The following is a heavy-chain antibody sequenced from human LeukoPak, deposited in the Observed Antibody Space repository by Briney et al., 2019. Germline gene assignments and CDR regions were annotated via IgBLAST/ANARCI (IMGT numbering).Heavy chain of an antibody. CDR3: ARDFYDSSGYPEY. V-gene: IGHV4-4*02. Sequence: PSETLSLTCAVSGGSISSSNWWSWVRQPPGKGLEWIGEIYHSGSTNYNPSLKSRVTISVDRSKNQFSLKLSSVTAADTAVYYCARDFYDSSGYPEYWGQGTLVTVSS. CDR1: GGSISSSNW. D-gene: IGHD3-22*01. CDR2: IYHSGST. J-gene: IGHJ4*02.